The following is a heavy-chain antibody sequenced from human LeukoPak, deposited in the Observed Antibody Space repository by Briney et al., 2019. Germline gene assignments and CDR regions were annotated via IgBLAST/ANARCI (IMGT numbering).Heavy chain of an antibody. CDR2: ISTDSDYI. CDR3: VRASYSSTWYLDS. D-gene: IGHD6-13*01. Sequence: PGGSLRLSREVYGFTLSRYSMNWARQAPGKGLEWVSAISTDSDYIYYGDSVKGRFTVSRDNAKNSLYLQMNSLRAEDTALYYCVRASYSSTWYLDSWGQGALVIVSS. V-gene: IGHV3-21*01. CDR1: GFTLSRYS. J-gene: IGHJ4*02.